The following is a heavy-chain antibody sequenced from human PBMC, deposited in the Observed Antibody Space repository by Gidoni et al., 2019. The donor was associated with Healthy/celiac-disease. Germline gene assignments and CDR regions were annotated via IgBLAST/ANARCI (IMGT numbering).Heavy chain of an antibody. J-gene: IGHJ6*02. CDR1: GFTFNSYG. CDR2: ISYDGNNK. D-gene: IGHD6-19*01. V-gene: IGHV3-30*18. Sequence: QVQLVESGGGVVQPGRSLRLSCAASGFTFNSYGMHWVRQAPGKGLEWVAVISYDGNNKYYADSVKGRFTISRDNSKNTLYLQMNSLRAEDTAVYYCAKRVGWYLSDFYYYGMDVWGQGTTVTVSS. CDR3: AKRVGWYLSDFYYYGMDV.